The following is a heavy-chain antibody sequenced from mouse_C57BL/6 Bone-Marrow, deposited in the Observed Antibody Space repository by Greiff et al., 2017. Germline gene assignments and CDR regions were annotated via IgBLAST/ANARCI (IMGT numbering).Heavy chain of an antibody. D-gene: IGHD1-1*01. CDR1: GYSITSDY. Sequence: DVMLVESGPGLAKPSQTLSLTCSVTGYSITSDYWNWIRKFPGNKLEYIGYISYSGSTYYNPSLKRRISITRDTSKHQYYLQLNAVTTEDTATYDGARLITTVPYWCFDVWGTGTTVTVSS. CDR3: ARLITTVPYWCFDV. J-gene: IGHJ1*03. V-gene: IGHV3-8*01. CDR2: ISYSGST.